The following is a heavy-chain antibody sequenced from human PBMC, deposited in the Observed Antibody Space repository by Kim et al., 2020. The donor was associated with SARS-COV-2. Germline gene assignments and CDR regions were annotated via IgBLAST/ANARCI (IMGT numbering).Heavy chain of an antibody. CDR3: AKGNPYDFWSGYPRSGFDY. J-gene: IGHJ4*02. Sequence: GRFTISRDNAKNTLYLQMNSLRAEDTAVYYCAKGNPYDFWSGYPRSGFDYWGQGTLVTVSS. V-gene: IGHV3-23*01. D-gene: IGHD3-3*01.